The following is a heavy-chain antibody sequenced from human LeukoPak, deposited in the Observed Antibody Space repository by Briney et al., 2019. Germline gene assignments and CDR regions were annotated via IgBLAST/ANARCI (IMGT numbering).Heavy chain of an antibody. CDR2: ISAYNGNT. D-gene: IGHD3-3*01. CDR3: ARDAHYDRPYYFDY. J-gene: IGHJ4*02. V-gene: IGHV1-18*01. Sequence: ASVKVSCKASGNTFTSYGISWVRQAPGQGLEWMGWISAYNGNTNYAQKLQGRVTMTTDTSTSTAYMELSSLRSEDTAVYYCARDAHYDRPYYFDYWGQGTLVTVSS. CDR1: GNTFTSYG.